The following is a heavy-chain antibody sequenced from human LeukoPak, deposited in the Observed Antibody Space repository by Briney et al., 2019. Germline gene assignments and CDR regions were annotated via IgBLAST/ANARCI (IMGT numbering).Heavy chain of an antibody. CDR3: ARAMIVVSNQFDY. CDR2: INSDGSST. J-gene: IGHJ4*02. V-gene: IGHV3-74*01. CDR1: GFTFSSYW. Sequence: GGSLRLSCAASGFTFSSYWMHWVRHAPGKGLAWVSRINSDGSSTSYADSVKGRFTISRDNAKNTLYLQMNSLRAEDTAVYYCARAMIVVSNQFDYWGQGTLVTVSS. D-gene: IGHD3-22*01.